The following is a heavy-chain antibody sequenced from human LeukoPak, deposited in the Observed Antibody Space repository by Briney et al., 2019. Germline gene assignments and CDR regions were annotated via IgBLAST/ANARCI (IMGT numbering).Heavy chain of an antibody. CDR2: IWYDGSNK. J-gene: IGHJ3*02. D-gene: IGHD4-17*01. CDR1: GFTFSRYG. CDR3: ARDSSTTVTGAFDI. V-gene: IGHV3-33*01. Sequence: PGGSLRLSCGASGFTFSRYGMHWVRQAPCKGLEWVAIIWYDGSNKYYADSVKGRFTISRDNSKNTLYLQMNSLRAEDTAVYYCARDSSTTVTGAFDIWGQGTMVTVSS.